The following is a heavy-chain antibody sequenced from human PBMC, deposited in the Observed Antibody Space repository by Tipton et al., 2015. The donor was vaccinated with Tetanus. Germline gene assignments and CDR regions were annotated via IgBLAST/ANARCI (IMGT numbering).Heavy chain of an antibody. J-gene: IGHJ5*02. V-gene: IGHV4-34*01. CDR2: VDHSGRA. D-gene: IGHD3-16*02. Sequence: GLVKPSETLSLTCGVSGGSFSGYHWTWIRQSPGKGLEWIGEVDHSGRANYNPSFEGRVNGVLDTSKKQFSLSRNSVTAADTAVYFCAGGTVVVVTFGGDVVKVHSKRFDTWGLGALVTVSS. CDR1: GGSFSGYH. CDR3: AGGTVVVVTFGGDVVKVHSKRFDT.